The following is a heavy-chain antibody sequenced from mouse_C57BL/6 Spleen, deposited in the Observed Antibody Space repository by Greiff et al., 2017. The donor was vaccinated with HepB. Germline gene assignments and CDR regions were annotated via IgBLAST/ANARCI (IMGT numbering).Heavy chain of an antibody. CDR1: GYTFTSYW. CDR3: ARGDGYLAY. CDR2: IDPSDSET. J-gene: IGHJ3*01. D-gene: IGHD2-3*01. Sequence: QVQLQQSGAELVRPGSSVKLSCKASGYTFTSYWMHWVKQRPIQGLEWIGNIDPSDSETHYNQKFKDKATLTVDKSSSTAYMQLSSLTSEDSAVYYCARGDGYLAYWGQGTLVTVSA. V-gene: IGHV1-52*01.